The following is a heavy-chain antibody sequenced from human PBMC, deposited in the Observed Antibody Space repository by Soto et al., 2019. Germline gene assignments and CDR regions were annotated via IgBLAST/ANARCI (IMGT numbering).Heavy chain of an antibody. J-gene: IGHJ4*02. D-gene: IGHD3-3*01. CDR2: IYAGGDT. Sequence: GGSLRLSCTASGFSVNRNYMTWVRQAPGKGLECVSVIYAGGDTYYADSVKGRFTISRDNSKNTLYLQMNSLRAEDTAVYYCARDKGPPITIFGVVSPHFDYWGQGTLVTVSS. V-gene: IGHV3-66*02. CDR1: GFSVNRNY. CDR3: ARDKGPPITIFGVVSPHFDY.